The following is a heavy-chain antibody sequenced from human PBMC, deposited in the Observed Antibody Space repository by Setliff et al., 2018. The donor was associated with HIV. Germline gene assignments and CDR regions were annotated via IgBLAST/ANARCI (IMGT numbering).Heavy chain of an antibody. D-gene: IGHD2-2*01. CDR3: ARFSSVYAAIDN. V-gene: IGHV1-3*01. CDR2: INAGTGNT. Sequence: GASVKVSCKASGYTFTYYGLQWVRQAPGQRLEWMGWINAGTGNTKYSQKFQDRVTITRDTSASTVYMELSSLRSEDTAVYFCARFSSVYAAIDNWGPGTLVTVSS. J-gene: IGHJ4*02. CDR1: GYTFTYYG.